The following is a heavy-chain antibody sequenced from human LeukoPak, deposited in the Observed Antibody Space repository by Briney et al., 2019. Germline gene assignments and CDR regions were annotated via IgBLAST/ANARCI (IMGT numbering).Heavy chain of an antibody. J-gene: IGHJ4*02. CDR2: IWYDGSNK. CDR3: AKVNSLLWFGELVDY. D-gene: IGHD3-10*01. Sequence: PGGSLRLSCAASGFTFSSYGMHWVRQAPGKGLEWVAVIWYDGSNKYYADSVKGRFTISRDNSKNTLYLQMNSLRAEDTAVYYCAKVNSLLWFGELVDYWGQGTLVTVSS. CDR1: GFTFSSYG. V-gene: IGHV3-33*06.